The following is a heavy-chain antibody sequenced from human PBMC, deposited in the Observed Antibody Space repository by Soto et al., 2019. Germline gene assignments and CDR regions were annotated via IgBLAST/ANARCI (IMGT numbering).Heavy chain of an antibody. V-gene: IGHV1-46*01. Sequence: QVDLVQSGAEVKKPGASVTISFKASFSAITRYYIHWVRQAPGRGLEWMGIINPGGGSASDAQKFQDRVTIDKDTSTGTVYMDLRRLRTEDTAVYYWARDTSGWSIHGLDVWGQGTTVNVSS. D-gene: IGHD6-19*01. CDR3: ARDTSGWSIHGLDV. CDR1: FSAITRYY. CDR2: INPGGGSA. J-gene: IGHJ6*02.